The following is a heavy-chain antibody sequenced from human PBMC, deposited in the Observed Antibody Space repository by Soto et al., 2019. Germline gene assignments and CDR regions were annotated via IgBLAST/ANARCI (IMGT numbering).Heavy chain of an antibody. D-gene: IGHD1-26*01. Sequence: SETLSLTCTVSGGSISRYYWSWIRQSPGKGLEWIGYIFYSGSTNYNPSLESRVTISVDTSKNQFSLKLTSVTAADTAVYYCARAPRIVGSSTTYWYFDLWGRGTLVTVSS. V-gene: IGHV4-59*01. CDR2: IFYSGST. CDR1: GGSISRYY. CDR3: ARAPRIVGSSTTYWYFDL. J-gene: IGHJ2*01.